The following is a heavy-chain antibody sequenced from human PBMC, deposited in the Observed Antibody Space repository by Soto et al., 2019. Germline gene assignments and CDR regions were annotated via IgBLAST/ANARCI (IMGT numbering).Heavy chain of an antibody. CDR2: IYPGDSDT. Sequence: LGESLKISCKGSGYRFTTYWIGWVRQMPGKGLEWMGIIYPGDSDTRYSPSFQGQVTISVDKSISTAYLQWSSLKASDTAMYYCVVHGSSGLGNAFDIRGQGTMVTVSS. CDR3: VVHGSSGLGNAFDI. V-gene: IGHV5-51*01. CDR1: GYRFTTYW. D-gene: IGHD3-22*01. J-gene: IGHJ3*02.